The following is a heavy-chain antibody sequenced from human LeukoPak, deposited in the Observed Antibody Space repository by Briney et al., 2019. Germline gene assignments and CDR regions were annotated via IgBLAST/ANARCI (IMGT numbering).Heavy chain of an antibody. CDR1: GGTLRRHT. J-gene: IGHJ4*02. CDR3: ASRSHKTIVGADTREVGDY. CDR2: IIPMMDIA. D-gene: IGHD6-19*01. Sequence: SVKVSCKASGGTLRRHTITWGRQAPGQGVEWMGRIIPMMDIANYAQKFQGRVTITADTSTDTAYMDLISLRSEDTAVYYCASRSHKTIVGADTREVGDYWGQGTLVTVSS. V-gene: IGHV1-69*02.